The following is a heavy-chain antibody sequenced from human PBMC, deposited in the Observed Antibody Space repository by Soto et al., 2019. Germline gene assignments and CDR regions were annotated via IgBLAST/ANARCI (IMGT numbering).Heavy chain of an antibody. CDR1: GYTFTSYY. CDR2: ISAYNGNK. V-gene: IGHV1-18*01. J-gene: IGHJ4*02. Sequence: QVQLVQSGAEVKKPGASVTVSCKASGYTFTSYYITWVRQAPGPGLEWMGWISAYNGNKNYAQKLQGRVTMTTDTPTSTAYLELRRLRYDDTAVYYCARDSPPPLDWGQGTLVTVSS. CDR3: ARDSPPPLD.